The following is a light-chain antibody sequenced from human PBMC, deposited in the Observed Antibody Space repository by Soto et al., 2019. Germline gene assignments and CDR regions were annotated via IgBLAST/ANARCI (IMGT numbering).Light chain of an antibody. CDR1: QSVSSIY. CDR2: GAS. V-gene: IGKV3-15*01. Sequence: PDKTGKLSWTPSQSVSSIYLAXYQXKXGXXXRXXXYGASTRATGIPARFSGSGSGTEFTLTISSLQSEDFAVYYCQQYKNWPHTFGRGNKVDI. J-gene: IGKJ4*02. CDR3: QQYKNWPHT.